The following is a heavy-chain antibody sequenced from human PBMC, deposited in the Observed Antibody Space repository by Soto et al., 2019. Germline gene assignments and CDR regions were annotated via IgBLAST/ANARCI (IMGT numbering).Heavy chain of an antibody. CDR1: GFTFSSYA. Sequence: GGALTLSCAASGFTFSSYAMSWVRQAAVKGLEWVSAISGSGGSTYYADSVKGRFTISRDNSKNTLYLQMNSLRAEDTAVYYCAKAYSNPAEIVATRGFDYGGQRTLVTVSS. CDR2: ISGSGGST. J-gene: IGHJ4*02. CDR3: AKAYSNPAEIVATRGFDY. V-gene: IGHV3-23*01. D-gene: IGHD5-12*01.